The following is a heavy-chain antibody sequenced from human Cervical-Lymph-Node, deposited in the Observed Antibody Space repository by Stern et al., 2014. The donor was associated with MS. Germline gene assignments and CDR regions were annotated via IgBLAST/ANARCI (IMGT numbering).Heavy chain of an antibody. CDR3: ARTKTVTTYYGMDV. J-gene: IGHJ6*02. Sequence: VQLVESGAEVKKPGASVKVSCKASGYTFTDYYVHWVRQAPGQGLEWMGWMNPVHGRTNSAQKFQGRVTMTRDTAISTAYMELSRLTSDDTAVYYCARTKTVTTYYGMDVWGQGTTVTVSS. CDR2: MNPVHGRT. V-gene: IGHV1-2*02. CDR1: GYTFTDYY. D-gene: IGHD4-17*01.